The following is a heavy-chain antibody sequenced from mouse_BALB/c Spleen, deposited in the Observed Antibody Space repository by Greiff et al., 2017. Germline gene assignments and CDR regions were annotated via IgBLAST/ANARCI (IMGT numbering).Heavy chain of an antibody. Sequence: VQLQQSGAELVKPGASVKLSCTASGFNFKDYYMHWVKQRPEQGLEWIGRIDPANGNTKYDPKFQGKATITADTSSNTTYLQLSSLTSEDTAVYYCARNCGASRDSSWFAYWGQGTLVTVSA. CDR2: IDPANGNT. CDR1: GFNFKDYY. V-gene: IGHV14-3*02. D-gene: IGHD3-3*01. J-gene: IGHJ3*01. CDR3: ARNCGASRDSSWFAY.